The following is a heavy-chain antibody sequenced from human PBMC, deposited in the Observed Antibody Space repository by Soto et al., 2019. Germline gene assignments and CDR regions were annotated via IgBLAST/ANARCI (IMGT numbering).Heavy chain of an antibody. J-gene: IGHJ3*02. D-gene: IGHD3-22*01. CDR3: ARDYYDSSGYYYVDDAFDI. V-gene: IGHV1-18*01. CDR2: ISAYNGNT. Sequence: ASVKVSCKASGYTFTSYGISWVRQAPGQGLEWMGWISAYNGNTNYAQKLQGKVTMTTDTSTSTAYMELRSLRSDDTAVYYCARDYYDSSGYYYVDDAFDIWGQGTMVTVSS. CDR1: GYTFTSYG.